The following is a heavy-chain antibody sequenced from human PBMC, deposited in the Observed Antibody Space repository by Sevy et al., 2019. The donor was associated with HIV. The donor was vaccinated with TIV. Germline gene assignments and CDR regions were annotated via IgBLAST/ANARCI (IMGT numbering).Heavy chain of an antibody. Sequence: GGSLRLSCTASGFTFGDYAMSWVRQAPGKGLEWVGFIRSKAYGGTTEYAASVKGRFTISRDDSKSIAYLQMNSLKTEDTAVYYCTRSSGSYYLDYYGMDVWCQGTTVTVSS. CDR1: GFTFGDYA. V-gene: IGHV3-49*04. CDR2: IRSKAYGGTT. J-gene: IGHJ6*02. D-gene: IGHD1-26*01. CDR3: TRSSGSYYLDYYGMDV.